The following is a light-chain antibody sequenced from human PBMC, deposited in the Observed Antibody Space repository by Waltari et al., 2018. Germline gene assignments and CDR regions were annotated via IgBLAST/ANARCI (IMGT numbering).Light chain of an antibody. V-gene: IGKV3-20*01. Sequence: FVLTQSPGTLSWSPGERVTLSCRASQSVSSNYLAWYQQKPGQAPRLLIYDASNSATGIADRFSGSGSGTDFTLTISRLEPEDVAVYYCQQYGRSPWTFGQGTKVEIK. CDR2: DAS. CDR3: QQYGRSPWT. CDR1: QSVSSNY. J-gene: IGKJ1*01.